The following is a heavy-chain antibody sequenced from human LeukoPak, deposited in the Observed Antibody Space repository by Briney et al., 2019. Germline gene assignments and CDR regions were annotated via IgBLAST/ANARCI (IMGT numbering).Heavy chain of an antibody. CDR1: VGSFSGYY. J-gene: IGHJ4*02. Sequence: SETLSLTCAVYVGSFSGYYWSWIRQPPGKGLEWIGEINHSGSTNYNPSLKSRVPISYHPSKNQSHLILKCGTSAATAVYYCARDSSWLVRYYFDYWGQGTLVTVSS. V-gene: IGHV4-34*01. CDR3: ARDSSWLVRYYFDY. CDR2: INHSGST. D-gene: IGHD6-19*01.